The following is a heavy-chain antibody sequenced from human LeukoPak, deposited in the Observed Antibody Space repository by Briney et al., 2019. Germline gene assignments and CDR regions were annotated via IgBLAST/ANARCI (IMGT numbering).Heavy chain of an antibody. D-gene: IGHD6-19*01. CDR1: GFTFTSYS. V-gene: IGHV3-23*01. J-gene: IGHJ6*02. Sequence: PGGSLRLSCAASGFTFTSYSMNWVRQAPGKGLEWVSTISGGGGSTYYADSVKGRFTISRDNSKNTLYLQMNSLRAEDTAVYYCAREFHSSGWCDLGYYYYGMDVWGQGTTVTVSS. CDR2: ISGGGGST. CDR3: AREFHSSGWCDLGYYYYGMDV.